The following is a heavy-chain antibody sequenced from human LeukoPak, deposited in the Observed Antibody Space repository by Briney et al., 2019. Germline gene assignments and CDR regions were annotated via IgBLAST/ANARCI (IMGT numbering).Heavy chain of an antibody. D-gene: IGHD3-22*01. V-gene: IGHV3-73*01. CDR1: GFTFSGSA. J-gene: IGHJ4*02. Sequence: GGSLRLSCAASGFTFSGSAMHWVRQASGKGLEWVGRIRSKANSYATAYAASVKGRFTISRDDSKNTAYLQMNSLKTEDTAVYYCTSPYYDSSGYYSMGNDYWGQGTLVTVSS. CDR2: IRSKANSYAT. CDR3: TSPYYDSSGYYSMGNDY.